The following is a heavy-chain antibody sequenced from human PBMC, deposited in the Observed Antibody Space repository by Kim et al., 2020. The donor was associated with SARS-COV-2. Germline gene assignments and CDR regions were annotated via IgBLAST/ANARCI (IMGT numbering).Heavy chain of an antibody. V-gene: IGHV4-4*02. Sequence: SETLSLTCAVSGGSISSSNWWSWVRQPPGKGLEWIGEIYHSGSTNYNPSLKSRVTISVDKSKNQFSLKLSSVTAADTAVYYCARLRFLEWLSPVWYFDLWGRDTLVTVIS. J-gene: IGHJ2*01. CDR1: GGSISSSNW. D-gene: IGHD3-3*01. CDR3: ARLRFLEWLSPVWYFDL. CDR2: IYHSGST.